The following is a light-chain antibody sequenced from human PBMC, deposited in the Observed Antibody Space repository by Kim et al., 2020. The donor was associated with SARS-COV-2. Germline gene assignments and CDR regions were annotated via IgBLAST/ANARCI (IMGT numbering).Light chain of an antibody. CDR1: SLRSYY. CDR3: NSRESGVNHVV. Sequence: SSELTQDPAVSVALGQTVRITCQGDSLRSYYASWYQQKPGQAPLLVLYGKNNRPSGIPDRFSGSSSGNTASLTITGAQAEDEADYYCNSRESGVNHVVFGGGTQLTVL. CDR2: GKN. V-gene: IGLV3-19*01. J-gene: IGLJ7*01.